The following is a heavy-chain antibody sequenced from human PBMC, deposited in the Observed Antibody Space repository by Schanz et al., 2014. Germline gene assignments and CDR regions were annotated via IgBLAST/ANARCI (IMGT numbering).Heavy chain of an antibody. V-gene: IGHV3-30*04. Sequence: QVQLVESGGGVVQPGRSLRLSCAASGFTFSNFAMHWVRQAPGKGLEWVTIISHDGSIQYGADSVKGRFTLSRDNSKNTMDLQMNSLRPEDTAVYYCGRDDGGGYNQIDYWGQGALVTVSS. J-gene: IGHJ4*02. CDR3: GRDDGGGYNQIDY. CDR2: ISHDGSIQ. D-gene: IGHD5-12*01. CDR1: GFTFSNFA.